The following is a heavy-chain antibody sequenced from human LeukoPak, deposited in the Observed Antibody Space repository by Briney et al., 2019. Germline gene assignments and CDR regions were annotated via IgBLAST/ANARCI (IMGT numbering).Heavy chain of an antibody. D-gene: IGHD5-12*01. CDR2: ISAYNGNT. J-gene: IGHJ4*02. Sequence: ASVKVSCKASGYSFTSYAISWVRQAPGQGLEWMGWISAYNGNTNYAQKLQGRVTMTTDTSTSTAYLELRNLRCDEPALYYCAREGLYSGFRFPGYWGQGTLVTVSS. V-gene: IGHV1-18*01. CDR3: AREGLYSGFRFPGY. CDR1: GYSFTSYA.